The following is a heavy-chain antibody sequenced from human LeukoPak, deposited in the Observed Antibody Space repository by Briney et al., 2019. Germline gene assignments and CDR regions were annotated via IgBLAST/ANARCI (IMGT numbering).Heavy chain of an antibody. CDR1: GYTFTSYG. D-gene: IGHD2-2*01. Sequence: GASVKVSCKASGYTFTSYGISWVRQAPGQGLEWMGWISAYNGNTNYAQKLQGRVTITTDTSTSTAYMELRSLRSDDTAVYYCARAGYCSSPPEGLTLYYYYGMDVWGQGTTVTVSS. V-gene: IGHV1-18*01. J-gene: IGHJ6*02. CDR2: ISAYNGNT. CDR3: ARAGYCSSPPEGLTLYYYYGMDV.